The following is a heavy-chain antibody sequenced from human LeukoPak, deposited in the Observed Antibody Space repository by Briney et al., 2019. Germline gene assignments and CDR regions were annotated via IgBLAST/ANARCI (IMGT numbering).Heavy chain of an antibody. Sequence: GGSLRLSCAASGFSFDEYAMHWVRQAPGKGLEWVSGINWSGGSIGYADSVKGRFTISRDNAMNSLYLQMNSLRPEDTAVYYCAELGITMIGGVWGKGTTVTISS. CDR3: AELGITMIGGV. J-gene: IGHJ6*04. CDR2: INWSGGSI. CDR1: GFSFDEYA. V-gene: IGHV3-9*01. D-gene: IGHD3-10*02.